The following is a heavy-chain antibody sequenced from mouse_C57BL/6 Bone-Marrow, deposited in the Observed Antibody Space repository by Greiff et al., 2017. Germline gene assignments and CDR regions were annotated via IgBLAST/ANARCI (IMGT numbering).Heavy chain of an antibody. D-gene: IGHD1-1*01. CDR1: GYTFTSYW. J-gene: IGHJ3*01. CDR3: ERVPYYGSSFAWFAY. Sequence: QVQLQQPGAELVKPGASVQLSCKASGYTFTSYWMPWVKQRPGPGLEWIGMIHPNSGSTNYNEKVKCKATLTVDKSSSTAYMQLRSLTSVDSAVYYCERVPYYGSSFAWFAYWGQGILVTVAA. CDR2: IHPNSGST. V-gene: IGHV1-64*01.